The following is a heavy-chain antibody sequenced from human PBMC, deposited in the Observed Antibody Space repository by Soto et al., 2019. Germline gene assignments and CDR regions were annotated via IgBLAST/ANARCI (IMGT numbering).Heavy chain of an antibody. V-gene: IGHV1-69*01. CDR3: TRVLIPGHWLGRWGYYYYGMAF. CDR2: IIPIFGTA. Sequence: QVQLVQSGAEVKKPGSSVKVSCKASGGTFSSYAISWVRQAPGQGLEWMGGIIPIFGTANYAQKFQGRVTITTDESRSTGYMELSSLRSEDTAVYYCTRVLIPGHWLGRWGYYYYGMAFWVQGTTVTESS. J-gene: IGHJ6*02. CDR1: GGTFSSYA. D-gene: IGHD6-19*01.